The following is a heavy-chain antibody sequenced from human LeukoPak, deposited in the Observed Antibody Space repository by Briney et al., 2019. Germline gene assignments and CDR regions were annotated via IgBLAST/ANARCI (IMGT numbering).Heavy chain of an antibody. Sequence: GGSLRLSCAASGFTFSSYAMSWVRQAPGKGLEWVSAISGSGGSTYYADSVKGRFTISRDNSKNTPYLQMNSLRAEDTAVYYCAKDGVYRNLFDYWGQGTLVTVSS. D-gene: IGHD1-14*01. CDR1: GFTFSSYA. J-gene: IGHJ4*02. V-gene: IGHV3-23*01. CDR3: AKDGVYRNLFDY. CDR2: ISGSGGST.